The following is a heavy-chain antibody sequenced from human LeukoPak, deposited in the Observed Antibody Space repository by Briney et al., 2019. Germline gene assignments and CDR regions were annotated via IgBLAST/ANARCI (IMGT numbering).Heavy chain of an antibody. CDR1: VGSFSGYY. J-gene: IGHJ6*03. Sequence: SETLSLTCAVYVGSFSGYYWSWVRQPPGKGLEWIGEINHSGSANYNPSLRSRVTISVDTSKNQFSLKLSSVTAADTALYYCARVGSPSCGANPYYYYYMDVWARGTTVTVSS. CDR3: ARVGSPSCGANPYYYYYMDV. CDR2: INHSGSA. V-gene: IGHV4-34*01. D-gene: IGHD2-2*01.